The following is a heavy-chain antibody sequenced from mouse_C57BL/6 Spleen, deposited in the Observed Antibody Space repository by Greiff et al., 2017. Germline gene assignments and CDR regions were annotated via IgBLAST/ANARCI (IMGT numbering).Heavy chain of an antibody. Sequence: VQLQQPGAELVRPGSSVKLSCKASGYTFTSYWMHWVKQRPIQGLEWIGNIDPSDSETHYNQKFKDKATLTVDKSSSTAYMQLSSLTSADSAVYYCARGGTTVVAPFLHYFDYWGQGTTLTVSS. CDR3: ARGGTTVVAPFLHYFDY. J-gene: IGHJ2*01. CDR2: IDPSDSET. D-gene: IGHD1-1*01. V-gene: IGHV1-52*01. CDR1: GYTFTSYW.